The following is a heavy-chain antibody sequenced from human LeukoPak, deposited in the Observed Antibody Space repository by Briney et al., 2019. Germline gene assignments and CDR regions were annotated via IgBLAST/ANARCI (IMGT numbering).Heavy chain of an antibody. CDR3: ARDLQGGDYYDY. CDR2: ISSSRSYI. J-gene: IGHJ4*02. CDR1: GFTFSSHS. V-gene: IGHV3-21*01. D-gene: IGHD3-16*01. Sequence: GGSLRLSCAAYGFTFSSHSMNWVRQAPGKGLEWVSSISSSRSYIYYADSVKGRFTISRDNAKNSLYLQMNSLRAEDTAVYYCARDLQGGDYYDYWGQGTLVTVSS.